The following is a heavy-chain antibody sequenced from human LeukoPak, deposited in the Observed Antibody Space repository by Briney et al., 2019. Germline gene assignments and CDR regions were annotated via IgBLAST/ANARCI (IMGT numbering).Heavy chain of an antibody. Sequence: LSLHCSPSGFTFSTDARLWVGEAQGWGLEWLSTIGGGGRDTFYADSVKGQFTVSRDNSKNTLYLQMSSLRAEGTAVYFCAKNQGAIYYNYYMDVWGKGTTVTVSS. CDR3: AKNQGAIYYNYYMDV. J-gene: IGHJ6*03. CDR2: IGGGGRDT. V-gene: IGHV3-23*01. CDR1: GFTFSTDA. D-gene: IGHD4/OR15-4a*01.